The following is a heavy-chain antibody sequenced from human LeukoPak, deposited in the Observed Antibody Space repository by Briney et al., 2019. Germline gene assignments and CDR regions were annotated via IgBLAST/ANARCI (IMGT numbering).Heavy chain of an antibody. J-gene: IGHJ6*02. V-gene: IGHV3-30*02. Sequence: PGGSLRLSCAASGFTFNYFGMHWVRQAPGKGLEWVAFILYDGSNKFYADSVKGRFTISRDNAKNSLYLQMNSLRAEDTAVYYCASHSGSYPYYYYGMDVWGQGTTVTVSS. CDR1: GFTFNYFG. CDR3: ASHSGSYPYYYYGMDV. CDR2: ILYDGSNK. D-gene: IGHD1-26*01.